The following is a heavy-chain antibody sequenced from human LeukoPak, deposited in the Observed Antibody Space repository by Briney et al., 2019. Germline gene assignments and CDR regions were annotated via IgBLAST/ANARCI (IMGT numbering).Heavy chain of an antibody. CDR1: GYTLTSYD. V-gene: IGHV1-8*01. CDR3: ARGGTTVTTADY. CDR2: MNPNSGNT. Sequence: ASVKVSCKASGYTLTSYDINWVRQATGQGLEWMGWMNPNSGNTGYAQKFQGRVTMTRNTSISTAYMELSSLRSEDTAVYYCARGGTTVTTADYWGQGTLVTVSS. D-gene: IGHD4-4*01. J-gene: IGHJ4*02.